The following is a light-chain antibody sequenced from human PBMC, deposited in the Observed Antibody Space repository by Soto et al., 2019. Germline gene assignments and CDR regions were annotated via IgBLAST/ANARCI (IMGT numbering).Light chain of an antibody. Sequence: EVGMTQSPDTLSVFPGERVTLSCRASESVGSNLAWYQQKPGQAPRLLIYGASTRATGVPARFSGAGSGTDFTLTISSLQSEDFALYYCQQYNNWLTFGGGTKVEIE. CDR2: GAS. CDR3: QQYNNWLT. J-gene: IGKJ4*01. CDR1: ESVGSN. V-gene: IGKV3-15*01.